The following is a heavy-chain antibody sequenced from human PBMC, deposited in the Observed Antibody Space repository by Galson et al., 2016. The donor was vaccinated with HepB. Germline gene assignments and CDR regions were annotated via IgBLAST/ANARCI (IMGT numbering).Heavy chain of an antibody. CDR3: ARASTITSPLDF. D-gene: IGHD1-14*01. Sequence: SVKVSCKASGYSFTSYGISWVRQAPGQGPEWMGWINTYTGNTNYAQKFPVRATMTTDASANTVYLQLRSLRSDDTAVYYCARASTITSPLDFWGQGTLITVSS. CDR2: INTYTGNT. J-gene: IGHJ4*02. V-gene: IGHV1-18*01. CDR1: GYSFTSYG.